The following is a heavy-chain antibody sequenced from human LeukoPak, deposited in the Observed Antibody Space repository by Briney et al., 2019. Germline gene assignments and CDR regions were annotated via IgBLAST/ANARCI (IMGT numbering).Heavy chain of an antibody. D-gene: IGHD2-21*01. J-gene: IGHJ5*01. CDR2: INGGNGIT. V-gene: IGHV1-3*01. Sequence: ASVKVSCKASGYSFIAYGLHWVRQAPGQRPEWMGWINGGNGITKYSEKFQDRVTITRDTFASKTFMELSSLTFEDTAIYYCARDGDTIMEWFDSWGQGTLVTVSS. CDR1: GYSFIAYG. CDR3: ARDGDTIMEWFDS.